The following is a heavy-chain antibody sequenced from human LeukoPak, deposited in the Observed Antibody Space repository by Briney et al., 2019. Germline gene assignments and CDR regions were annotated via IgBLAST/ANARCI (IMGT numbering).Heavy chain of an antibody. J-gene: IGHJ5*02. CDR2: IYYSGST. CDR3: AREDYGDYVHNWFDP. D-gene: IGHD4-17*01. Sequence: KPSETLSLTCTVSGGSISSGDYYWSWIRQPPGKGLEWIGYIYYSGSTYYNPSLKSRVTISVDTSKNQFSLKLSSVTAADTAVYYCAREDYGDYVHNWFDPWGQGTLVTVSS. CDR1: GGSISSGDYY. V-gene: IGHV4-30-4*01.